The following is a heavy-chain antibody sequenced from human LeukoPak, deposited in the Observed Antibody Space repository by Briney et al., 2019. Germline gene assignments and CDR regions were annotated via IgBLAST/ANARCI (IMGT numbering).Heavy chain of an antibody. CDR3: AREDYDSGSALDY. D-gene: IGHD3-10*01. Sequence: PGGSLRLSCAASGFSFSSYAMHWVRQAPGKGLEWVALISYDGSNKYYADSVKGRFTISRDNSKNTLYLQMNSLRAEDTAVYYCAREDYDSGSALDYGGQGTLVTVSS. V-gene: IGHV3-30-3*01. CDR1: GFSFSSYA. CDR2: ISYDGSNK. J-gene: IGHJ4*02.